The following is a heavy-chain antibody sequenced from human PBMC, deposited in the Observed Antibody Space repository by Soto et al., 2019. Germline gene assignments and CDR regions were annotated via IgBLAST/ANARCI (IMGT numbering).Heavy chain of an antibody. CDR1: GFAFSSYS. D-gene: IGHD1-7*01. V-gene: IGHV3-48*02. Sequence: EVQLVESGGGLVQPGGSLRLSCAASGFAFSSYSMNWVRQAPGKGPEWVSDISGGSTTIYYADSVKGRFTISRDNSENTLYLQMNSLGDEDTAVYYCARVIRNGGNYCLDYWGQGTLVTVSP. CDR2: ISGGSTTI. CDR3: ARVIRNGGNYCLDY. J-gene: IGHJ4*02.